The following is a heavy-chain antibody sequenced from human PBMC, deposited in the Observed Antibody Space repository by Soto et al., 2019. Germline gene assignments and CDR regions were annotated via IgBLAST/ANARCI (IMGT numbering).Heavy chain of an antibody. V-gene: IGHV1-18*01. CDR1: GYGFTTYG. Sequence: QVHLVQSGAEVKKPGASVKVSCKGSGYGFTTYGITWVRQAPGQGLEWMAWISAHIGNTDYAQNLQGRVTVTRDTSTSTAYMELRSLRSDDTAVYYCARGRYGDYWGQGALVTVSS. CDR3: ARGRYGDY. D-gene: IGHD1-1*01. CDR2: ISAHIGNT. J-gene: IGHJ4*02.